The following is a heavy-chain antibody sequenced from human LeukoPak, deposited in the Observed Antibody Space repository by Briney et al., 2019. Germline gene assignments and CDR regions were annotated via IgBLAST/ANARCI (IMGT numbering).Heavy chain of an antibody. CDR1: GITLSDHY. D-gene: IGHD2-21*02. Sequence: TGGSLRLSCAASGITLSDHYMDWVRQAPGKGLEWVAVIWHDGRNKYYADSVKGRFTISRDNSKNTVLLQMNSLRVEDTAIYYCARDWGSDEAIDYWGQGTLVTVSS. CDR3: ARDWGSDEAIDY. V-gene: IGHV3-33*08. J-gene: IGHJ4*02. CDR2: IWHDGRNK.